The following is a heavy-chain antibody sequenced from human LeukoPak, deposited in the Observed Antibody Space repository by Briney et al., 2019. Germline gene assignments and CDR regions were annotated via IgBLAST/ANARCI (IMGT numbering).Heavy chain of an antibody. V-gene: IGHV1-2*02. Sequence: ASVKVSCKASGYTFTGYYMHWVRQAPGQGLEWMGWINPNSGGTNYAQKFQGRVTMTRDTSISTAYMELSRLRSDDTAVYYCAREWRYCSSTSCYPPHNWFDPWGQGTLVTVSS. CDR3: AREWRYCSSTSCYPPHNWFDP. J-gene: IGHJ5*02. D-gene: IGHD2-2*01. CDR2: INPNSGGT. CDR1: GYTFTGYY.